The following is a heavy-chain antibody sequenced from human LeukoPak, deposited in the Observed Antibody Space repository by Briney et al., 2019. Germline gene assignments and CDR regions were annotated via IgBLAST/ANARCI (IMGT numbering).Heavy chain of an antibody. CDR2: IRSSGAIT. D-gene: IGHD3-16*02. CDR3: AKVGDYVWGSYRLYYYYYMDV. V-gene: IGHV3-23*01. J-gene: IGHJ6*03. CDR1: GFTFSTYG. Sequence: GGTLRLSCAASGFTFSTYGMNWVRQAPGKGLEWVSGIRSSGAITYYADSVKGRFTISRDNSKNTLYLQMNSLRAEDTAIYYCAKVGDYVWGSYRLYYYYYMDVWGKGTTVTISS.